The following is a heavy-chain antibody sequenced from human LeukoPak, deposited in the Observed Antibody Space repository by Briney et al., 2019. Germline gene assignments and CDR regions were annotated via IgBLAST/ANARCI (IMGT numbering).Heavy chain of an antibody. J-gene: IGHJ4*02. CDR3: ARRKRDGYNWYFDY. CDR2: IYYSGST. V-gene: IGHV4-39*01. CDR1: GGSISSSSYY. Sequence: PSETLSLTCTVSGGSISSSSYYWGWIRQPPGKGLEWIGGIYYSGSTYYNPSLKSRVTISVDTSKNQFSLKLSSVTAADTAVYYCARRKRDGYNWYFDYWGQGTLVTVSS. D-gene: IGHD5-24*01.